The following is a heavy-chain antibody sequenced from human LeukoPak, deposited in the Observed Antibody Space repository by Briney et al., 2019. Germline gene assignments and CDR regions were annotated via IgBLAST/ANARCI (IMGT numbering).Heavy chain of an antibody. CDR2: IYSGGST. J-gene: IGHJ4*02. Sequence: PGGSLRLSCAASGFTVSSNYMSWVRQAPGKGLEWVSVIYSGGSTYYADSVKGRFTMSRDNSKNTLYLQMNSLRAEDTAVYYCARAGTTVVYFDYWGQGTLVTVYS. CDR3: ARAGTTVVYFDY. V-gene: IGHV3-53*01. CDR1: GFTVSSNY. D-gene: IGHD1-7*01.